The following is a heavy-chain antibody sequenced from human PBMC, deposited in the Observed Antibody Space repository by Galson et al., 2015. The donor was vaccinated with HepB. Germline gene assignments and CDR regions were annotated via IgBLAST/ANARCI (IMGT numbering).Heavy chain of an antibody. Sequence: SVKVSCKASGGTFSSYAISWVRQAPGQGLEWMGGIIPIFGTANYAQKFQGRVTITADESTSTAYMELSSLRSEDTAVYYCARRGEDLREYSGYDILDYWGQGTLVTVSS. D-gene: IGHD5-12*01. J-gene: IGHJ4*02. V-gene: IGHV1-69*13. CDR1: GGTFSSYA. CDR3: ARRGEDLREYSGYDILDY. CDR2: IIPIFGTA.